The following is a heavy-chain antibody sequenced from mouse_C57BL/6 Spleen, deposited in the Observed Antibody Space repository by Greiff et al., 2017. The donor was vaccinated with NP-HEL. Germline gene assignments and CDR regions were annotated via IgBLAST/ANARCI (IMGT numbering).Heavy chain of an antibody. CDR3: AREEVDYDGNYYAMDY. J-gene: IGHJ4*01. CDR1: GYTFTSYW. CDR2: IYPGSGST. Sequence: QVQLKQPGAELVKPGASVKMSCKASGYTFTSYWITWVKQRPGQGLEWIGDIYPGSGSTNYNEKFKSKATLTVDTSSSTAYMQLSSLTSEDSAVYYCAREEVDYDGNYYAMDYWGQGTSVTVSS. V-gene: IGHV1-55*01. D-gene: IGHD2-4*01.